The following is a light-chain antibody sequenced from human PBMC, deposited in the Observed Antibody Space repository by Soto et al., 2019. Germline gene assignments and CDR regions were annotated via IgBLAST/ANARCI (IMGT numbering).Light chain of an antibody. CDR2: GGS. V-gene: IGKV3-15*01. CDR1: QSVGSY. CDR3: QQYNTWPPRYT. Sequence: EIVMTQSPATLSVSPGGRATLSCRASQSVGSYLAWYQQRPGQPPRLLIYGGSTRATGIPARFSGSGSGTEFSLTISSLQSEDFAVYYCQQYNTWPPRYTFGQGTKLEIK. J-gene: IGKJ2*01.